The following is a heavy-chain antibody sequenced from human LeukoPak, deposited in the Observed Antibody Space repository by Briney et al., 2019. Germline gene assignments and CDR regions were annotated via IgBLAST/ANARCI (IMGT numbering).Heavy chain of an antibody. Sequence: KPGGSLRLSCAASGFTFTDSYMSWIRQAPGKGLEWVSYIRSSYTNYADSVKGRFTISRDIAKNSLYLQMNSLRAEDTAVYYCARLQSSTFDYRGQGTLVTVSS. V-gene: IGHV3-11*03. CDR2: IRSSYT. D-gene: IGHD6-13*01. J-gene: IGHJ4*02. CDR3: ARLQSSTFDY. CDR1: GFTFTDSY.